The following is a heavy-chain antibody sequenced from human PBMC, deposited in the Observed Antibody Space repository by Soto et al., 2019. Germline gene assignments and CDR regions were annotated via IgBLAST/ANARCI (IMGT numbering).Heavy chain of an antibody. V-gene: IGHV5-10-1*01. CDR2: IDPSDSYT. Sequence: GSLKISCKGSGYSFTSYWISWVRQMPGKGLEWMGRIDPSDSYTNYSPSFQGHVTISADKSISTAYLQWSSLKASDTAMYYCARHGTGLWFGELNYYYGMDVWGQGATVTVSS. J-gene: IGHJ6*02. CDR3: ARHGTGLWFGELNYYYGMDV. CDR1: GYSFTSYW. D-gene: IGHD3-10*01.